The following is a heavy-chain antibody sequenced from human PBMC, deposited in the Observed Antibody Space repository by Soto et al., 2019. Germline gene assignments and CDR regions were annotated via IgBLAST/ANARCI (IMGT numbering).Heavy chain of an antibody. J-gene: IGHJ6*02. CDR3: ARGPRITIFGVAYYYYYGMDV. V-gene: IGHV4-34*01. Sequence: PSETLSLTCAVYGGSFSVYYWRWIRHPPGKGLEWIGEINHSGSTNYNPSLKSRVTISVDTSKNQFSLKLSSVTAADTAVYYCARGPRITIFGVAYYYYYGMDVWGQGTTVTVSS. D-gene: IGHD3-3*01. CDR1: GGSFSVYY. CDR2: INHSGST.